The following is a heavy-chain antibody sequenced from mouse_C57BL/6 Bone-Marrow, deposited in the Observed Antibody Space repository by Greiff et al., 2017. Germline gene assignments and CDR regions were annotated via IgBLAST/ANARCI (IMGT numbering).Heavy chain of an antibody. CDR1: GYTFTSYV. CDR2: INPRSGNT. V-gene: IGHV1-81*01. Sequence: QVQLQQSGAELARPGASVKLSCKASGYTFTSYVISWVKQRTGQGLEWIGVINPRSGNTNYNEKFKGKATLTADKSSSTAYMELRSLTSEDCAVYFCARADYWGQGTPLTVSS. J-gene: IGHJ2*01. CDR3: ARADY.